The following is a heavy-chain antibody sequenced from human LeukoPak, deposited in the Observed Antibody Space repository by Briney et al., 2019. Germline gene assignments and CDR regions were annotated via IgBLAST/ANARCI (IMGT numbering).Heavy chain of an antibody. Sequence: GGSLRLSCAASGFTFSGYWMSWVRQAPGKGLEWVAHIKQDGSEKYYVDSVKGRFTISRDDAENSLYLQMNSLRAEDTAVYYCARGDKGSYWGQGTLVTVSS. CDR2: IKQDGSEK. V-gene: IGHV3-7*01. J-gene: IGHJ4*02. CDR1: GFTFSGYW. CDR3: ARGDKGSY. D-gene: IGHD3-10*01.